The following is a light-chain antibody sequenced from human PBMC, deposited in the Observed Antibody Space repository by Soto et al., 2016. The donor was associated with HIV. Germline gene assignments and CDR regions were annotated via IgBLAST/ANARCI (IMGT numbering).Light chain of an antibody. CDR1: QSISTY. CDR2: AAS. V-gene: IGKV1-39*01. CDR3: QQSYSDPTWT. J-gene: IGKJ1*01. Sequence: DIQMTQPPSSLSASVGDRVTITCRASQSISTYLNWYQQKPGKAPKLLIYAASTLQSGVPSRFGGSGSGTDFTLTISSLQPEDFATYYCQQSYSDPTWTFGQGTKVEIK.